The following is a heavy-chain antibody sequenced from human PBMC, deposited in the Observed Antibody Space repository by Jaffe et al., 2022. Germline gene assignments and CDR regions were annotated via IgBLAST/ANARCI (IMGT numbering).Heavy chain of an antibody. J-gene: IGHJ6*03. V-gene: IGHV1-69*05. CDR2: IIPIFGTA. CDR3: ARDFGSSGYKPNYYYYMDV. Sequence: QVQLVQSGAEVKKPGSSVKVSCKASGGTFSSYAISWVRQAPGQGLEWMGGIIPIFGTANYAQKFQGRVTITTDESTSTAYMELSSLRSEDTAVYYCARDFGSSGYKPNYYYYMDVWGKGTTVTVSS. CDR1: GGTFSSYA. D-gene: IGHD3-22*01.